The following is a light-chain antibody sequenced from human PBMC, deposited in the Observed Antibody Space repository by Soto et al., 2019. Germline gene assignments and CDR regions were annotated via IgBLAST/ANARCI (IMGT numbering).Light chain of an antibody. J-gene: IGLJ1*01. V-gene: IGLV2-14*01. CDR1: SSDVGGSNY. CDR2: EVS. Sequence: HSALTQPASVSGSPGQSITISCTGTSSDVGGSNYVSWYQHRPGKAPKLMISEVSNRPSGVSNRFSGSKSGNTASLAISGLQAEDEADFYCSSYTSSSTLYVFGTGTKVTVL. CDR3: SSYTSSSTLYV.